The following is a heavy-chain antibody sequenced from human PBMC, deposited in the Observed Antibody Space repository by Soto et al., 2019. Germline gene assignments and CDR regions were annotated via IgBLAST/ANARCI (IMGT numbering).Heavy chain of an antibody. V-gene: IGHV4-31*01. CDR2: TYHSGGT. J-gene: IGHJ3*01. CDR3: ARGNIGFAL. D-gene: IGHD2-15*01. Sequence: WTWIRQHPGKGLDWIGYTYHSGGTYDNPTLKSAVTIAVDTSEKRFSLRLTSVAAADTPVYYFARGNIGFALWGEGKMVTVSS.